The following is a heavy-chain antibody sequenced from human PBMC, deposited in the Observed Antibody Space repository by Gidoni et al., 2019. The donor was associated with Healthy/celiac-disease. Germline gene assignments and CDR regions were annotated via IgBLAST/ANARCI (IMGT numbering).Heavy chain of an antibody. D-gene: IGHD3-22*01. CDR1: GFTFDDYA. V-gene: IGHV3-9*01. Sequence: EVQLVESGGGLVQPGRSLRLSCAASGFTFDDYAMHWVRQAPGKGLEWVSGISWNSGSIGYADSVKGRFTISRDNAKNSLYLQMNSLRAEDTALYYCAKDIGAYYYDSSGYYGGTFDYWGQGTLVTVSS. CDR3: AKDIGAYYYDSSGYYGGTFDY. J-gene: IGHJ4*02. CDR2: ISWNSGSI.